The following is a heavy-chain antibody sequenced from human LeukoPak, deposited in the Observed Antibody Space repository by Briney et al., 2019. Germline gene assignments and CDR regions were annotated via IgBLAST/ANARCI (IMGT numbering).Heavy chain of an antibody. CDR1: GFTFSSYE. Sequence: PGGSLRLSCAASGFTFSSYEMNWVRQAPGKGLEWVSSISSSSSYIYYADSVKGRFTISRDNAKNSLYLQMNSLRAEDTAVYYCARSPSVIVDAEYFQHWGQGTLVTVSP. V-gene: IGHV3-21*01. CDR3: ARSPSVIVDAEYFQH. CDR2: ISSSSSYI. J-gene: IGHJ1*01. D-gene: IGHD1-26*01.